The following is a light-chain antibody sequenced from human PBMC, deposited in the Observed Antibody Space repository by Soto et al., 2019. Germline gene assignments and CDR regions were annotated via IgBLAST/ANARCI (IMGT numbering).Light chain of an antibody. J-gene: IGLJ3*02. CDR1: SSDVGGYNY. CDR3: CSYAGSYTLGV. Sequence: QSALTQPRSVSGSPGQSVTISCTGTSSDVGGYNYVSWYQQHPGKAPKLMIYDVSKRPSGVPDRFSGSNSGNTASLTISGLQADDEADYYCCSYAGSYTLGVFGGGTQLTVL. V-gene: IGLV2-11*01. CDR2: DVS.